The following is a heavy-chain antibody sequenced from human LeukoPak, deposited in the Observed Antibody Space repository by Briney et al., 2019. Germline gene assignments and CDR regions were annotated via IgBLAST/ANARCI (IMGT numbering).Heavy chain of an antibody. V-gene: IGHV1-2*02. CDR2: INPNSGGT. Sequence: ASVKVSCKASGYTFTGYYMHWERQAPGQGLEWMGWINPNSGGTNYAQKFQGRVTMTRDTSISTAYMELSRLRSDDTAVYYCARDIVVVPAASNWFDPWGQGTLVTVSS. CDR1: GYTFTGYY. J-gene: IGHJ5*02. D-gene: IGHD2-2*01. CDR3: ARDIVVVPAASNWFDP.